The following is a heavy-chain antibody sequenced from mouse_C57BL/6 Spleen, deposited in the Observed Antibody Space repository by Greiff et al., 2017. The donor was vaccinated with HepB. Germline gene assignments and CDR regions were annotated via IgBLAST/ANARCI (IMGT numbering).Heavy chain of an antibody. Sequence: VQLQQSGAELVRPGASVTLSCKASGYTFTDYEMHWVKQTPVHGLEWIGAIDPETGGTDYNQKFKGKAILTADKSSSTAYLELRSLTSEDSAVYYCTTNLARRGFDYWGQGTTLTVSS. CDR2: IDPETGGT. CDR1: GYTFTDYE. J-gene: IGHJ2*01. CDR3: TTNLARRGFDY. V-gene: IGHV1-15*01.